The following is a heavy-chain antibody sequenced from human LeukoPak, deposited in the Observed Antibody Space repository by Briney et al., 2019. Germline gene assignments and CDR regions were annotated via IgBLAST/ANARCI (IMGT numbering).Heavy chain of an antibody. CDR3: ARGGGHSASACDI. J-gene: IGHJ3*02. CDR1: GGSISSYY. Sequence: NTSETLSLTCTVSGGSISSYYWSWIRQPPGKGLEWIGYIYYSGSTNYNPSLKSRVTISVDTSKNQFSLKLSSVTAADTAIYYCARGGGHSASACDIWGQGTMVTVSS. V-gene: IGHV4-59*12. CDR2: IYYSGST. D-gene: IGHD4-23*01.